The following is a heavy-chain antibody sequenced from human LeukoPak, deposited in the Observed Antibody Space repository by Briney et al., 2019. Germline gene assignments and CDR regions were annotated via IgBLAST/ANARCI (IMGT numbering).Heavy chain of an antibody. D-gene: IGHD3-22*01. J-gene: IGHJ4*02. CDR1: GGSISSYY. CDR2: IYYSGST. CDR3: ARVSSYYYDSSGYHRECYFDY. Sequence: SETLSLTCTVSGGSISSYYWSWIRQPPGKGLEWIGYIYYSGSTNYNPSLKSRVTISVDTSKNQFSLKLSSVTAADTAVYYCARVSSYYYDSSGYHRECYFDYWGQGTLVTVSS. V-gene: IGHV4-59*01.